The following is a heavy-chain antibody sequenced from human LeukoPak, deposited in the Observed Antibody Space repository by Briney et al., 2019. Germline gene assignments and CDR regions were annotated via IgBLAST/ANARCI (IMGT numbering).Heavy chain of an antibody. J-gene: IGHJ4*02. V-gene: IGHV4-34*01. CDR3: ARGRSTYYYGSGIPY. CDR2: INHSGST. CDR1: GGSFSGYY. Sequence: SETLSLTCAVYGGSFSGYYWSWIRQPLGKGLGWIGEINHSGSTNYNPSLKSRVTISVDTSKNQFSLKLSSVTAADTAVYYCARGRSTYYYGSGIPYWGQGTLVTVSS. D-gene: IGHD3-10*01.